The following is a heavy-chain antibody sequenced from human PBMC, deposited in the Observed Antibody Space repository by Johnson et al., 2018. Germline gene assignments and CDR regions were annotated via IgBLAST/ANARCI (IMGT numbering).Heavy chain of an antibody. CDR2: IYIGGTT. CDR3: ARDLEHYGVDV. Sequence: VQLVESGGGLIQPGGSLRLSCAASGFTVSSNYMSWVRQAPGKGLEWVSVIYIGGTTYYADSVKGRFTISRDNSKNKLYLQLNSLRAEDTAVYYCARDLEHYGVDVWGQGTTVTVSS. CDR1: GFTVSSNY. V-gene: IGHV3-53*01. J-gene: IGHJ6*02.